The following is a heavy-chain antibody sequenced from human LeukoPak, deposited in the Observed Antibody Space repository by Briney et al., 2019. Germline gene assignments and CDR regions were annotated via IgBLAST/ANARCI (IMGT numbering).Heavy chain of an antibody. CDR1: GGSISSYY. V-gene: IGHV4-59*01. Sequence: PSETLSLTCTVSGGSISSYYWSWIRQPPGKGLEWIGYIYYSGSTNYNPSLKSRVTISVDTSKNQFSLKLSSVTAADTAVYYCARVTGYMVEDFFDYWGQGTLVTVSS. D-gene: IGHD3-9*01. CDR2: IYYSGST. J-gene: IGHJ4*02. CDR3: ARVTGYMVEDFFDY.